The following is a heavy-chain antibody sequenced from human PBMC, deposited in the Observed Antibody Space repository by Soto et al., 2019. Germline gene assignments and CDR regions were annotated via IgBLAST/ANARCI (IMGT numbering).Heavy chain of an antibody. CDR3: ARETEKWLAYYFDY. CDR1: GFTFSSYS. Sequence: GGSLRLSCTASGFTFSSYSMNWVRQAPGKGLEWVSYISSSSSTIYYADSVKGRFTISRDNAKNSLYLQMNSLRAEDTAVYYCARETEKWLAYYFDYWGQGTLVTVSS. CDR2: ISSSSSTI. D-gene: IGHD6-19*01. V-gene: IGHV3-48*01. J-gene: IGHJ4*02.